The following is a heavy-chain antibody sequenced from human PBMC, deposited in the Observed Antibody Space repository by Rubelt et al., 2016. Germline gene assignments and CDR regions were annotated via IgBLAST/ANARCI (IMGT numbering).Heavy chain of an antibody. D-gene: IGHD2-15*01. Sequence: QVQLVQFGAEVKKPGASVKVSCKVSGYTLTELSMHWVRQAPGKGLEWMGGFDPEDGETIYAQKFQGRVTMTRDTSASTAYMELSSLRSEDTAVYYCATGIIRLKPFDYWGQGTLVTVSS. CDR3: ATGIIRLKPFDY. CDR2: FDPEDGET. V-gene: IGHV1-24*01. CDR1: GYTLTELS. J-gene: IGHJ4*02.